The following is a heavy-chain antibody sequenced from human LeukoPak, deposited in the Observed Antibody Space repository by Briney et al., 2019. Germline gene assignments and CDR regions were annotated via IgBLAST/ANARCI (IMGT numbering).Heavy chain of an antibody. CDR2: LYYSGST. V-gene: IGHV4-39*07. Sequence: SETLSLTCTASGGTITNTKYYWAWIPQPPGKGLVWIGSLYYSGSTSYSPSIKSRVTISVDTSKNQFSLRLTSVTAADTAVYYCATHAYSSPTPLWDYWGQGALVAVSS. CDR1: GGTITNTKYY. J-gene: IGHJ4*02. D-gene: IGHD3-16*01. CDR3: ATHAYSSPTPLWDY.